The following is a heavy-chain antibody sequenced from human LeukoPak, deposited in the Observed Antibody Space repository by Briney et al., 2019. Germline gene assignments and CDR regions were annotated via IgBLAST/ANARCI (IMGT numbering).Heavy chain of an antibody. D-gene: IGHD3-10*01. Sequence: SETLSLTCTVSGGSISSHFWSWIRQPPGKGLEWIGYMFYSVSTKYNPSLKSRVTTSVDASKIQFSLKLTSVSAADTAVYYCARDRAPVTMIRGAPGGFDPWGQGTLVTVSS. CDR2: MFYSVST. CDR3: ARDRAPVTMIRGAPGGFDP. CDR1: GGSISSHF. J-gene: IGHJ5*02. V-gene: IGHV4-59*11.